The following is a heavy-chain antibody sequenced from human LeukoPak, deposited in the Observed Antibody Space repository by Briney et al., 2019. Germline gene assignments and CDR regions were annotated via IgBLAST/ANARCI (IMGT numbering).Heavy chain of an antibody. CDR2: IRSKAYGGTT. J-gene: IGHJ4*02. CDR1: GLTFSSYG. V-gene: IGHV3-49*04. CDR3: TRDGGYCSSTSCYISPPPFFDY. D-gene: IGHD2-2*02. Sequence: GGSLRLSCAASGLTFSSYGMHWVRQAPGKGLEWVGFIRSKAYGGTTEYAASVKGRFTISRDDSKSIAYLQMNSLKTEDTAVYYCTRDGGYCSSTSCYISPPPFFDYWGQGTLVTVSS.